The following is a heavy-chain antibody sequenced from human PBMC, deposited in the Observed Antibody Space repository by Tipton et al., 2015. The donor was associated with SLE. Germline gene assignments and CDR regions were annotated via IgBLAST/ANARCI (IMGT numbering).Heavy chain of an antibody. CDR3: ARGGQYYDSGSPVPDY. Sequence: TLSLTCTVSGASITSSDYSWGWIRQHPGKGLEWIGFISYSGNTYYSPSLRSRLTISIDTSKNQFSLKLTSVTVADTAVYYCARGGQYYDSGSPVPDYWGQGTLVAVSS. V-gene: IGHV4-31*03. CDR2: ISYSGNT. CDR1: GASITSSDYS. J-gene: IGHJ4*02. D-gene: IGHD3-10*01.